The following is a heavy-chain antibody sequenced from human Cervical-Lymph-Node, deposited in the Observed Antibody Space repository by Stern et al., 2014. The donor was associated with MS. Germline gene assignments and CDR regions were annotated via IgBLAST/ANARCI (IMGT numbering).Heavy chain of an antibody. CDR3: AHNRYCDGGSCPADY. V-gene: IGHV2-5*02. D-gene: IGHD2-15*01. CDR2: IYWDDDK. Sequence: QVTLRESGPTLVKPTQTLTLTCTFSGFSLSTSGVGVGWIRQPPGKALEWLALIYWDDDKRYSPSLKSRLTIPKDTSKNQVVLTMTNMDPVDTGTYYCAHNRYCDGGSCPADYWGQGTLVTVSS. CDR1: GFSLSTSGVG. J-gene: IGHJ4*02.